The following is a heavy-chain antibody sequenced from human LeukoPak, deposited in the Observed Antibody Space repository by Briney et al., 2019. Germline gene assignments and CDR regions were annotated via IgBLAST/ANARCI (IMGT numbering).Heavy chain of an antibody. CDR1: GGSISSGSYY. D-gene: IGHD2-2*01. CDR2: IYTSGST. Sequence: PSETLSLTCTVSGGSISSGSYYRSWIRQPAGKGLEWIGRIYTSGSTNYNPSLKSRVTISVDTSKNQFSLKLSSVTAADTAVYYCARDRIVVVPAAIEGLYYYYYMDVWGKGTTVTVSS. CDR3: ARDRIVVVPAAIEGLYYYYYMDV. V-gene: IGHV4-61*02. J-gene: IGHJ6*03.